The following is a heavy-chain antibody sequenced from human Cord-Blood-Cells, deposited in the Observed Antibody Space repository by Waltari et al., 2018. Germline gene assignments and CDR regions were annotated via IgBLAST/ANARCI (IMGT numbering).Heavy chain of an antibody. J-gene: IGHJ4*02. V-gene: IGHV1-8*03. CDR1: GSTFPSSA. Sequence: QVQPVQYGAEVKQPAASLTVYCTDSGSTFPSSATNWVRQATGQGLEWMGWMNPNSGNTGYAQKFQGRVTITRNTSISTAYMELSSLRSEDTAVYYCARGGYFDYWGQGTLVTVSS. CDR3: ARGGYFDY. CDR2: MNPNSGNT.